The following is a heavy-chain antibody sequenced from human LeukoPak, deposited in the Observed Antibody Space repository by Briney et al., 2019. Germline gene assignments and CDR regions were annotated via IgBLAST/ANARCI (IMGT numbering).Heavy chain of an antibody. CDR1: GVSVSSGSYY. J-gene: IGHJ4*02. Sequence: PSETLSLTCTVSGVSVSSGSYYWRWIRQPPGKGLEWIGYIYYSGSTNYNPSLKSRVTISVDTSKNQFSLKLSSVTAADTAVYYCARAGDSSGTYYFDYWGQGTLVTVSS. V-gene: IGHV4-61*01. CDR3: ARAGDSSGTYYFDY. D-gene: IGHD6-19*01. CDR2: IYYSGST.